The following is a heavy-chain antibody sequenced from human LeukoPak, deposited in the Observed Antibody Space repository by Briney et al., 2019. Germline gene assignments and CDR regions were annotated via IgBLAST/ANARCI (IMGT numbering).Heavy chain of an antibody. CDR3: AKDGSVYYYYYGMDV. CDR1: GFTFDDYA. Sequence: GGSLRLSCAASGFTFDDYAMHWVRQAPGKSLEWVSGINWNSGSIGYADSVKGRFTISRDNAKNSLYLQMNSLRAEDTALYYCAKDGSVYYYYYGMDVWGQGTTVTVSS. J-gene: IGHJ6*02. CDR2: INWNSGSI. V-gene: IGHV3-9*01. D-gene: IGHD6-6*01.